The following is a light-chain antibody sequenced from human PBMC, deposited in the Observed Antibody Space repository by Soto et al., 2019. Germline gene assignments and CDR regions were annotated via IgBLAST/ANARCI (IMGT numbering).Light chain of an antibody. Sequence: QSVLTQPASVSGSPGQSITISCTVTSIDVGGYNYVSWYQQHPGKAPKLMIYEVSNRPSGVSNRFSGSKSGNTASLTISGLQAEDEADYYCSSYTSSSTLVFGTGTKVTVL. V-gene: IGLV2-14*01. CDR1: SIDVGGYNY. CDR3: SSYTSSSTLV. CDR2: EVS. J-gene: IGLJ1*01.